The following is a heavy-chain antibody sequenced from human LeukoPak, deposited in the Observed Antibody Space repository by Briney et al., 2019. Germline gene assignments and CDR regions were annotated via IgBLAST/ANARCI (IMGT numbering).Heavy chain of an antibody. V-gene: IGHV4-59*01. CDR3: ARHSRDYDILTGCYWANSHFDY. CDR1: GGSISSNY. D-gene: IGHD3-9*01. CDR2: IYYSGST. J-gene: IGHJ4*02. Sequence: SGTLSLTCTASGGSISSNYWSWIRQPPGKGLEWIGYIYYSGSTNYNPSLKSRVTISVDTSKNKFSLKLSSVTAADTAVYYCARHSRDYDILTGCYWANSHFDYWGQGTLVTVSS.